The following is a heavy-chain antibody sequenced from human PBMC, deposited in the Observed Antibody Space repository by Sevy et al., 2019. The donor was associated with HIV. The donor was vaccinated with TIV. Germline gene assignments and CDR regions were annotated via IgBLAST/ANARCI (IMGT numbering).Heavy chain of an antibody. D-gene: IGHD1-20*01. V-gene: IGHV4-39*01. CDR3: ARAHPGYNLMEWFDP. J-gene: IGHJ5*02. CDR1: GGSISSSNYY. Sequence: SETLSLTCTVSGGSISSSNYYWGWIHQPPGKGLEWIGSIYYSGSPYYNPSLKSRVTISVDTSKNQFSLKLSSVTAADTAMYYCARAHPGYNLMEWFDPWGQGTLVTVSS. CDR2: IYYSGSP.